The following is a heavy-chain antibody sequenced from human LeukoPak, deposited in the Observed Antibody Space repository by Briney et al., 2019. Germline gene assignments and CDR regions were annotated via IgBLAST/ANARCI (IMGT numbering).Heavy chain of an antibody. J-gene: IGHJ4*02. CDR3: ATPRRPDYFDY. Sequence: GRSLRLSCAASGFTFSSYGTHWVRQAPGKGLEWVAVISYDGSNKYYADSVKGRFTISRDNSKNTLYLQMNSLRAEDTAVYYCATPRRPDYFDYWGQGTLVTVSS. CDR1: GFTFSSYG. V-gene: IGHV3-30*03. CDR2: ISYDGSNK.